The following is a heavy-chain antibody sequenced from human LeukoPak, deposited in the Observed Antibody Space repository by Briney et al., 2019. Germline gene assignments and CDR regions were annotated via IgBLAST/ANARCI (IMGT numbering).Heavy chain of an antibody. V-gene: IGHV4-34*01. CDR2: INHSGST. J-gene: IGHJ5*02. D-gene: IGHD6-6*01. CDR3: ASGSSSSGEGWFDP. CDR1: GGSFSGYY. Sequence: SETLSLTCAVYGGSFSGYYWSWIRQPPGKGLEWIGEINHSGSTNYNPSLKSRVTISVDTSKNQFSLKLSSVTAADTAVYYCASGSSSSGEGWFDPWGQGTLVTVSS.